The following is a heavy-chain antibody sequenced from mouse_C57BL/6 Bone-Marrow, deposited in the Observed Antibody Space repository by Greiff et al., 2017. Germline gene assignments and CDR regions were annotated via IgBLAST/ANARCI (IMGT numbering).Heavy chain of an antibody. Sequence: VQLQQPGAELVKPGASVKMSCKASGYTFTSYWITWVKQRPGQGLEWIGDIYPGSGSTNYNEKFKSKATLTVDTSSSTAYMQLSSLTSEDASVCYCARAAQAAGDFDYWGQGTTLTVSS. CDR2: IYPGSGST. CDR3: ARAAQAAGDFDY. CDR1: GYTFTSYW. J-gene: IGHJ2*01. D-gene: IGHD3-2*02. V-gene: IGHV1-55*01.